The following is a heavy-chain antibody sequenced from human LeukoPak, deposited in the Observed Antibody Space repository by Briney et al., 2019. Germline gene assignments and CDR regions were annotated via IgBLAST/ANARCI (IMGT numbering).Heavy chain of an antibody. CDR3: ATLRRSGAERDAFDF. CDR2: VSASGDST. J-gene: IGHJ3*01. V-gene: IGHV3-23*01. CDR1: KFTFRTYG. Sequence: GGSLRLSCAASKFTFRTYGMSWVRQAPGKGLQWVSTVSASGDSTYGADSVKGRFTISRDNSKITLFLQMNSLRADDTAVYYCATLRRSGAERDAFDFWGQGTMVTVSS. D-gene: IGHD1-26*01.